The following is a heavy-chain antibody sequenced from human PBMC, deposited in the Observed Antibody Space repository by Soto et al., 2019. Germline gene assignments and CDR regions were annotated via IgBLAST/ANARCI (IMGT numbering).Heavy chain of an antibody. V-gene: IGHV3-7*03. Sequence: GGSLRLFCAASGFTFSSYWMSWVRQAPGKGLEWVANIKQDGSEKYYVDSVKGRFTISRDNAKNSLYLQMNSLRAEDTAVYYCARVKTAAYYYYYYGMDVWGQGTTVTVSS. J-gene: IGHJ6*02. CDR3: ARVKTAAYYYYYYGMDV. CDR1: GFTFSSYW. CDR2: IKQDGSEK. D-gene: IGHD6-25*01.